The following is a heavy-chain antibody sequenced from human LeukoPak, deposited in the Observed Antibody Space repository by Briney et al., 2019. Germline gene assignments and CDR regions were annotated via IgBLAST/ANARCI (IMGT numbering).Heavy chain of an antibody. Sequence: PGGSLRLSCAASGFTVSSNYMSWVRQAPGKGLEWVSAISGSGGSAYYADSVKGRFTISRDNSKNTLYLQMNSLRAEDTAVYYCAKAPIVVVPAAIIDRRGQGTLVTVSS. V-gene: IGHV3-23*01. CDR1: GFTVSSNY. CDR3: AKAPIVVVPAAIIDR. D-gene: IGHD2-2*02. CDR2: ISGSGGSA. J-gene: IGHJ4*02.